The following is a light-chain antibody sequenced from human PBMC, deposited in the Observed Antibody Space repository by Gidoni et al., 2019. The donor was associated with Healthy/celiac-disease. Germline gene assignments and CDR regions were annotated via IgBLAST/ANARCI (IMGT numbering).Light chain of an antibody. J-gene: IGKJ2*01. Sequence: EIVLTQSPATLSLSPGERATLSCRASQSVSSYLAWYQQKPGQAPRLLIYDASNRATGIPARFSGSGSGTDFTLTISSLEPEDFAVYYCQQRSNQGTFGQXTKLEIK. CDR1: QSVSSY. CDR3: QQRSNQGT. V-gene: IGKV3-11*01. CDR2: DAS.